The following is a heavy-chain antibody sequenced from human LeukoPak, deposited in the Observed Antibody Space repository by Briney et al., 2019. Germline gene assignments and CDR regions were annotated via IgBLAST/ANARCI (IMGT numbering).Heavy chain of an antibody. Sequence: GGSLRLSCAASGFTVSSNYMSWDRQAPGKGLEWVSVIYSGGSTYYADSVKGRFTISRDNSKNTLYLQMNSLKTEDTAVYYCTTDTVVPAAIRGGIDYWGQGTLVTVSS. CDR1: GFTVSSNY. CDR2: IYSGGST. D-gene: IGHD2-2*01. V-gene: IGHV3-53*01. CDR3: TTDTVVPAAIRGGIDY. J-gene: IGHJ4*02.